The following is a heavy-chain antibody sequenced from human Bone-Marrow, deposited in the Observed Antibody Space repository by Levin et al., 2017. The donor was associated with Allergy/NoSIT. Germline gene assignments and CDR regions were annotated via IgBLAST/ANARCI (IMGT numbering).Heavy chain of an antibody. CDR3: AGQHVYHDGFDP. J-gene: IGHJ5*02. V-gene: IGHV3-53*01. CDR1: GLSVSTNY. CDR2: LFTNGGA. D-gene: IGHD5/OR15-5a*01. Sequence: GESLKISCAASGLSVSTNYMSWVRQAPGKGLEWVSLLFTNGGAKYADSVRGRFAISRDNFKNTVFLQMNSLRVEDTAIYYCAGQHVYHDGFDPWGQGTLVTVSS.